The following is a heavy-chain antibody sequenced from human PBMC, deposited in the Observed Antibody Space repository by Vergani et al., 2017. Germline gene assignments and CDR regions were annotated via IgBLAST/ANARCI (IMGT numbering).Heavy chain of an antibody. J-gene: IGHJ4*02. D-gene: IGHD2-21*02. V-gene: IGHV4-38-2*01. Sequence: QVQLQESGPGLVKPSETLSLICDVFDFISNGHYWGWIRQPPGKGLEWIGSIYYSGSTYYTPSLKSRVTISVDTSKNQFSLKLSSVTAADTAVYYCARPTYCGSDWYCFYYWDGGTLVTVSS. CDR2: IYYSGST. CDR1: DFISNGHY. CDR3: ARPTYCGSDWYCFYY.